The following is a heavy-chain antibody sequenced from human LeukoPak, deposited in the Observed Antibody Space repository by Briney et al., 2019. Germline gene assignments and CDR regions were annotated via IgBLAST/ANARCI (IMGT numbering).Heavy chain of an antibody. J-gene: IGHJ5*02. CDR3: ARDLLGANWFDP. CDR2: IYYSGST. CDR1: GGSIYIGDYY. D-gene: IGHD1-26*01. V-gene: IGHV4-30-4*01. Sequence: SETLSLACTVSGGSIYIGDYYWSWIRRPPGKGLEWIGYIYYSGSTYYNPSVKSRVTISVDTSKNQFSLKLSSVTAADTAVYYCARDLLGANWFDPWGQGTLVTVSS.